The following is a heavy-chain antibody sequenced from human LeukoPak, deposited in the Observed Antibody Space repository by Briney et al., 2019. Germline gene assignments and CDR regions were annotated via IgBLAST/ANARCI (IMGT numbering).Heavy chain of an antibody. J-gene: IGHJ1*01. CDR3: ASGTSGYYSKEH. CDR2: IYHSGST. CDR1: GVSISSGGYS. D-gene: IGHD3-22*01. V-gene: IGHV4-30-2*01. Sequence: PSQTLSLTCAVSGVSISSGGYSWSWIRQPPGKGLEWIRYIYHSGSTYCNPSLKSRVTISVDRSKNQFSLKLSSVTAADTAVYYCASGTSGYYSKEHWGQGTLDTVSS.